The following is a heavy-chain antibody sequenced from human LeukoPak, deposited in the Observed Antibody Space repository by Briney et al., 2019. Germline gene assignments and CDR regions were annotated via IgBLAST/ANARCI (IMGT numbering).Heavy chain of an antibody. CDR1: GYSISSGYY. D-gene: IGHD2-2*01. Sequence: PSETLSLTCAVSGYSISSGYYWGWIRQPPGKGLEWIGSIYHSGSTYYKPSLKRRVTISVDKYKKQFSLKLSSVTAADTAVYYCASGPVVPAATGHFDYWGQGTLVTVSS. J-gene: IGHJ4*02. V-gene: IGHV4-38-2*01. CDR3: ASGPVVPAATGHFDY. CDR2: IYHSGST.